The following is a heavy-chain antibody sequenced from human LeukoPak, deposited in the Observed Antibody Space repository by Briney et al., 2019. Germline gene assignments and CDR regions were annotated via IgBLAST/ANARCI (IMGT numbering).Heavy chain of an antibody. CDR2: IYYSGST. D-gene: IGHD3-9*01. Sequence: SETLSLTCTVSGGSISSHYWSWVRQPPGKGLEWIGYIYYSGSTNYNPSLKSRVTISVDTSKNQFSLKLSSVTAADTAVYYCARTLRYFDWCFDYWGQGTLVTVSS. CDR1: GGSISSHY. V-gene: IGHV4-59*11. J-gene: IGHJ4*02. CDR3: ARTLRYFDWCFDY.